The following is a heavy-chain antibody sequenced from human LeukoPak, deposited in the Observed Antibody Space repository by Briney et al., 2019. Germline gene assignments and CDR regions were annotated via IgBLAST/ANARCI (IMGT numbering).Heavy chain of an antibody. CDR1: GGSIGIYY. D-gene: IGHD1-7*01. CDR3: ATHPRYNWNSGRYYYYYMDV. CDR2: IYHTGTT. V-gene: IGHV4-59*08. Sequence: PSETRSLACTVSGGSIGIYYWSWIRQPPGKGLEWIGYIYHTGTTSYNPSFKSRVTISVDTSTNQFSLKLSSVTAADTAVYYCATHPRYNWNSGRYYYYYMDVWGKGTTVTVSS. J-gene: IGHJ6*03.